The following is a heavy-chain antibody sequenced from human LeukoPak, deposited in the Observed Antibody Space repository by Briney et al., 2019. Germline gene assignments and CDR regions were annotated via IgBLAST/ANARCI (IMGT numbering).Heavy chain of an antibody. J-gene: IGHJ4*02. CDR1: GYTFTSYY. D-gene: IGHD5-18*01. Sequence: GASVKVSCKASGYTFTSYYMHWVRQAPGQGLEWMGLINPTGGSTGYAQKFQGRVTITADESTSTAYMELSSLRSEDTAVYYCARERRRGDTAMVDFDYWGQGTLVTVSS. CDR3: ARERRRGDTAMVDFDY. V-gene: IGHV1-46*01. CDR2: INPTGGST.